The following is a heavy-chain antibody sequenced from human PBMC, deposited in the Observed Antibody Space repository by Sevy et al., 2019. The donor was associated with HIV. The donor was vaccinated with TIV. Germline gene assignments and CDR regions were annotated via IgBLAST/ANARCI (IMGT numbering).Heavy chain of an antibody. V-gene: IGHV1-24*01. J-gene: IGHJ4*02. Sequence: ASVKVSCKVSGYTLTELSMHWVRQAPGKGLEWMGGFDPEDGETIYAQKFQGRVTMTEDTSTDTAEMELSSLRSEDTAVYYCATGRYYYDSSGYYYTSRGNWFDYWGQGTLVTVSS. D-gene: IGHD3-22*01. CDR2: FDPEDGET. CDR3: ATGRYYYDSSGYYYTSRGNWFDY. CDR1: GYTLTELS.